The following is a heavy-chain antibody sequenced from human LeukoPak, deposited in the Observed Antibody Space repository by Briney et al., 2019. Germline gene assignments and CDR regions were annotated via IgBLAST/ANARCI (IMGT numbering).Heavy chain of an antibody. V-gene: IGHV3-30*02. CDR2: IWYDGSNK. Sequence: GGSLRLSCAASGFTFSSYGMHWVRQAPGKGLEWVAVIWYDGSNKYYADSVKGRFTISRDNSKNTLYLQMNSLRAEDTALYYCAKDIRGVVVVAATFDYWGQGTLVTVSS. D-gene: IGHD2-15*01. CDR3: AKDIRGVVVVAATFDY. CDR1: GFTFSSYG. J-gene: IGHJ4*02.